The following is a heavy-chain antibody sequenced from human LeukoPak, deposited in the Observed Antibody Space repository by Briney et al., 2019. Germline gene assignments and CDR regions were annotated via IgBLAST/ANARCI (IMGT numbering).Heavy chain of an antibody. D-gene: IGHD6-19*01. Sequence: PSETLSLTCTVSGASISSWYWSWIRQPPGKGLEWIGYIYGSGNTNYNPSLKSRVTMSIDTSKNQSSLKLTSVTAAVTATYYCARETSLAGFASGLGFNYWGQGILVTVSS. CDR2: IYGSGNT. J-gene: IGHJ4*02. CDR1: GASISSWY. CDR3: ARETSLAGFASGLGFNY. V-gene: IGHV4-59*01.